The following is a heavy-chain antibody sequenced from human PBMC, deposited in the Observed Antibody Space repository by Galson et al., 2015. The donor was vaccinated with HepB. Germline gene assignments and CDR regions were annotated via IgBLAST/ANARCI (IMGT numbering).Heavy chain of an antibody. Sequence: SLRLSCAASGFTFSSYGMHWVRQAPGKGLEWAAVISYDGSNKYYADSVKGRFIISRDNSKNTLYLQMNSLRAEDTAVYYCAKSPSTYSSSWYYRSNTAPREHYFGYWGQGTLVTVSS. CDR3: AKSPSTYSSSWYYRSNTAPREHYFGY. V-gene: IGHV3-30*18. CDR1: GFTFSSYG. D-gene: IGHD6-13*01. CDR2: ISYDGSNK. J-gene: IGHJ4*02.